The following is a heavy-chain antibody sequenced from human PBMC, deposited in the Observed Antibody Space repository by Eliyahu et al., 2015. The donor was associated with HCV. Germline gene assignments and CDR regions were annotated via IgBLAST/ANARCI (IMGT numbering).Heavy chain of an antibody. CDR1: GXXFDDYA. J-gene: IGHJ6*02. CDR3: AKTGHSGYDLDYYYGMDV. CDR2: ISWNSGSI. D-gene: IGHD5-12*01. V-gene: IGHV3-9*01. Sequence: EVQLVESGGGLVQPGRSLXXSCXASGXXFDDYAXHWVRQAPGKGLGWVSGISWNSGSIGYADSVKGRFTISRDNAKNSLYLQMNSLRAEDTALYYCAKTGHSGYDLDYYYGMDVWGQGTTVTVSS.